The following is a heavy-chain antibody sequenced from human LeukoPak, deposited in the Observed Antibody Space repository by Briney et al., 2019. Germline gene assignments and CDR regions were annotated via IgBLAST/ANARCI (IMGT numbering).Heavy chain of an antibody. CDR1: GFTFSSYG. V-gene: IGHV3-33*06. Sequence: GRSLRLSCAASGFTFSSYGMHWVRQAPGKGLEWVAVIWYDGSNKYYADSVKGRFTISRDNSENTLYLQMNSLRAEDTAVYYCAKAKVLLWFGELDNYYYYYMDVWGKGTTVTVSS. D-gene: IGHD3-10*01. CDR3: AKAKVLLWFGELDNYYYYYMDV. CDR2: IWYDGSNK. J-gene: IGHJ6*03.